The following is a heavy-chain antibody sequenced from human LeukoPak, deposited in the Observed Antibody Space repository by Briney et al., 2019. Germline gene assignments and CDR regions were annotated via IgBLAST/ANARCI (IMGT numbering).Heavy chain of an antibody. CDR1: GGSISSYY. J-gene: IGHJ4*02. V-gene: IGHV4-59*08. Sequence: PSETLSLTCTVPGGSISSYYWSWIRQPPGKGLEWIGFIYYSGSTNQNPSLKSRVTISVDTSKNQFSLKLSSVTAADTAVYYCARHGSRYTSGWFEGEGYFDYWGQGTLVTVSS. CDR2: IYYSGST. CDR3: ARHGSRYTSGWFEGEGYFDY. D-gene: IGHD6-19*01.